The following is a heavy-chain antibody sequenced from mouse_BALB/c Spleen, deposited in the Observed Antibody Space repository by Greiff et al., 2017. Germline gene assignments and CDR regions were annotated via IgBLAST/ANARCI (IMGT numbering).Heavy chain of an antibody. CDR2: ISSGGSYT. CDR1: GFTFSSYA. CDR3: ARDDYDGYWYFDV. V-gene: IGHV5-9-4*01. J-gene: IGHJ1*01. Sequence: DVKLVESGGGLVKPGGSLKLSCAASGFTFSSYAMSWVRQSPEKRLEWVAEISSGGSYTYYPDTVTGRFTISRDNAKNTLYLEMSSLRSEDTAMYYCARDDYDGYWYFDVWGAGTTVTVSS. D-gene: IGHD2-4*01.